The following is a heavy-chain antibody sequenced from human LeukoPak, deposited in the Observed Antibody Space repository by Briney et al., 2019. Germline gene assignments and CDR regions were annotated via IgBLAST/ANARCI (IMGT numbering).Heavy chain of an antibody. CDR3: ARDLVTVTKGFDI. Sequence: SETLSLTCAVSDDSFSSHYWTWIRQPPGKGLEWIGYISYIGSTNYNPSLKSRVTISIDTSKNQFSLKLTSVTAADTAVYYCARDLVTVTKGFDIWGQGTMVSVSS. CDR1: DDSFSSHY. CDR2: ISYIGST. V-gene: IGHV4-59*11. J-gene: IGHJ3*02. D-gene: IGHD4-17*01.